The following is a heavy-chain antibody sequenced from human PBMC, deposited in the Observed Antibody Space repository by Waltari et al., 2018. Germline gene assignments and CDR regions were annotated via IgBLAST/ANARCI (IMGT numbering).Heavy chain of an antibody. CDR2: ISYDGSNK. CDR1: GFTCSSYA. Sequence: QVQLVESGGGVVQPGRSLRLSCAASGFTCSSYALHWFRQAPGKGLEWVAVISYDGSNKYYADSVKGRFTISRDNSKNTLYLQMNSLRAEDTAVYYCAGWELLISAFDIWGQGTMVTVSS. V-gene: IGHV3-30-3*01. CDR3: AGWELLISAFDI. J-gene: IGHJ3*02. D-gene: IGHD1-26*01.